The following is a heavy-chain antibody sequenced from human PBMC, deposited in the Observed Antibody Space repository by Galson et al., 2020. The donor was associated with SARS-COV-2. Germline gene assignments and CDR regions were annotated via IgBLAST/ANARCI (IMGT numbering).Heavy chain of an antibody. CDR1: GFTFSNYA. V-gene: IGHV3-30*01. J-gene: IGHJ3*02. CDR2: ISYDGTYK. CDR3: ARKSGIATYLGDPFDM. Sequence: GESLKISCSVSGFTFSNYAMHWVRQAPGKGLEWAAVISYDGTYKNYADSVRGRFTISRDNSKNTLYVQMNSLRTEDTAVYYCARKSGIATYLGDPFDMWGQGTTVIVSS. D-gene: IGHD2-21*01.